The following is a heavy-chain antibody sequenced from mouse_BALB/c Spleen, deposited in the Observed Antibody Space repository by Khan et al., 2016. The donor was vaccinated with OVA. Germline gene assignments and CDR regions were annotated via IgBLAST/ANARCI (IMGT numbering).Heavy chain of an antibody. Sequence: QVQLKQSGAELVKPGASVKLSCKASGYTFTSYYMYWVKQRPGQGLEWIGEINPNNGGTNFNEKFQSKATLTVDKSSSTAYMQLNNLTSEDSAVYYCTRSGYGSFAYWGQGTLVTVSA. V-gene: IGHV1S81*02. CDR1: GYTFTSYY. CDR2: INPNNGGT. CDR3: TRSGYGSFAY. D-gene: IGHD2-2*01. J-gene: IGHJ3*01.